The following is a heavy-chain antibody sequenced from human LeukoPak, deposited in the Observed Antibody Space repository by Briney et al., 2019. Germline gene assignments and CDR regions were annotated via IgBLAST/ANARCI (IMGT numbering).Heavy chain of an antibody. CDR2: IYSGGST. CDR3: AKFNVRNYGSFDP. D-gene: IGHD3-10*01. V-gene: IGHV3-53*05. Sequence: GSLRLSCAASGFTVSSNYMSWVRQAPGKGLEWVSVIYSGGSTYYADSVKGRFTISRDNSKNTLYLQMNSLRAEDTAVYYCAKFNVRNYGSFDPWGQGALVTVSS. J-gene: IGHJ5*02. CDR1: GFTVSSNY.